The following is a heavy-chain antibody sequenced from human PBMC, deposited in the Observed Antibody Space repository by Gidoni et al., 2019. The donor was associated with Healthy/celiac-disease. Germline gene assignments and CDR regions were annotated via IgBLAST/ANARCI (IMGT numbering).Heavy chain of an antibody. CDR3: GGLLLPGPDY. V-gene: IGHV3-30*03. Sequence: QVQLVESGGGVVQPGRSLRLSCAASGFTFSSYGMHWVRQAPGKGLEWVAVISYDGSNKYYADSVKGRFTISRDNSKNTLYLQMNSLRAEDTAVYYCGGLLLPGPDYWGQGTLVTVSS. J-gene: IGHJ4*02. CDR2: ISYDGSNK. CDR1: GFTFSSYG. D-gene: IGHD3-22*01.